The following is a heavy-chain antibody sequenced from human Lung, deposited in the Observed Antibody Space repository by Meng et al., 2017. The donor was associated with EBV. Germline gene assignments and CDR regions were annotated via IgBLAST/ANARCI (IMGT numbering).Heavy chain of an antibody. V-gene: IGHV3-74*01. J-gene: IGHJ4*02. CDR3: AREGRGYSYDY. Sequence: VQLVEDGGCLVQPGGSLGLSCAASGFTFSSYWMHWVRQAPGKGLVWVSRINSDGSSTSYADSVKGRFTISRDNAKNTLYLQMNSLRAEDTAVYYCAREGRGYSYDYWGQGTLVTVSS. CDR2: INSDGSST. CDR1: GFTFSSYW. D-gene: IGHD5-18*01.